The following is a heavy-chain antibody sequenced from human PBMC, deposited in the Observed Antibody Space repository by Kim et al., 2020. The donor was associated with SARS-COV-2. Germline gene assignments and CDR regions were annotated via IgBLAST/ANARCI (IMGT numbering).Heavy chain of an antibody. J-gene: IGHJ4*02. V-gene: IGHV4-34*01. CDR1: GGSFSGYY. CDR2: INHSGST. Sequence: SETLSLTCAVYGGSFSGYYWSWIRQPPGKGLEWIGEINHSGSTNYNPSLKSRVTISVDTSKNQFSLKLSSVTAADTAVYYCAREGGRQQLVSGTDYWGQGTLVTVSS. D-gene: IGHD6-13*01. CDR3: AREGGRQQLVSGTDY.